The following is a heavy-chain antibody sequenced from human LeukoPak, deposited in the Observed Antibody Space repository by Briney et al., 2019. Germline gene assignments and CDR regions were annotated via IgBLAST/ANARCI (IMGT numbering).Heavy chain of an antibody. D-gene: IGHD4-23*01. CDR1: GGTFSSYA. CDR3: ARDGPSTVVYYGMDV. J-gene: IGHJ6*02. CDR2: IIPILGIA. V-gene: IGHV1-69*04. Sequence: GASVKVSCKASGGTFSSYAISWVRQAPGQGLEWMGRIIPILGIANYAQKFQGRVTITADKSTSTAYMELSSLRSEDTAVYYCARDGPSTVVYYGMDVWGQGTTVTVSS.